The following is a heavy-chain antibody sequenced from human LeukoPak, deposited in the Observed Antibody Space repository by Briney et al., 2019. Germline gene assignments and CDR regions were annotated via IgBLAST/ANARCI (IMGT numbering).Heavy chain of an antibody. D-gene: IGHD3-10*01. CDR2: IYYSGIT. V-gene: IGHV4-61*01. J-gene: IGHJ4*02. CDR3: ARGTMVQGIIGDY. Sequence: SETLPLTCTVSGGSVSSGSYYWSWIRQPPGKGLEWIGYIYYSGITNYNPSLKSRVTISVDTSKNQFSLKLTSVTAADTAVYYCARGTMVQGIIGDYWGQGTLVTVSS. CDR1: GGSVSSGSYY.